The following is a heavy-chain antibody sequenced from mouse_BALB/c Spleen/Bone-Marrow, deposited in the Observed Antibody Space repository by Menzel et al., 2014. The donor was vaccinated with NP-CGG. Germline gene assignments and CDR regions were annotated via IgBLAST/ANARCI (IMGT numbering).Heavy chain of an antibody. D-gene: IGHD1-1*01. Sequence: EVKLVESGAELVKPGASVKLSCTASGFNIKDSYMHWVKQRPEQGLEWIGRIDPANGNTKYDPKFQGQATITADTSSNTSYLLHSNLRTENTAVNYCDLYYYGSGNYGYWGQGTLFAVSA. CDR1: GFNIKDSY. J-gene: IGHJ3*01. CDR2: IDPANGNT. CDR3: DLYYYGSGNYGY. V-gene: IGHV14-3*02.